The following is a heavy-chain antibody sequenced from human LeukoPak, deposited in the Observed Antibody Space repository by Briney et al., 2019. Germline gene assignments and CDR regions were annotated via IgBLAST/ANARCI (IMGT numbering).Heavy chain of an antibody. CDR1: GFTFSNYG. V-gene: IGHV3-30*03. D-gene: IGHD2-15*01. CDR3: ARVLKGSGGSLRPRFDY. CDR2: ISYDGTNK. Sequence: GGSLRLSCAGSGFTFSNYGMHWVRQAPGKGPEWVAVISYDGTNKYYADSVKGRFTISRDNSKNTVYLQMNSLRAEDTAVYYCARVLKGSGGSLRPRFDYWGQGTLVTLSS. J-gene: IGHJ4*02.